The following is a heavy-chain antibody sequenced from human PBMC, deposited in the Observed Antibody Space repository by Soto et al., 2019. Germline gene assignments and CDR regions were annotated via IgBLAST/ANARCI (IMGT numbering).Heavy chain of an antibody. CDR3: ARVIMIIFGGVTPNWFDP. V-gene: IGHV3-11*01. D-gene: IGHD3-16*01. Sequence: PGGSLRLSCTASGFTFTDYYMSWIRQAPGRGLEWVSYIGSGGRTIYYADSVKGRFTMSRDNAKSSVYLQMNTLGAEDTAVYYCARVIMIIFGGVTPNWFDPWGQGTLVTVSS. CDR1: GFTFTDYY. CDR2: IGSGGRTI. J-gene: IGHJ5*02.